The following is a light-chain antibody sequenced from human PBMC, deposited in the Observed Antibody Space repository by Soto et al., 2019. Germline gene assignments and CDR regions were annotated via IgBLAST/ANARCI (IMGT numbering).Light chain of an antibody. V-gene: IGKV3-15*01. CDR3: QQYNNWHPNT. CDR1: QSVSSN. J-gene: IGKJ4*01. Sequence: EIVMTQSPATLSVSPGERATLSCRASQSVSSNLAWYQQKPGQAPRLLIYGASTRATGIPARFSGSGSGTEFTLTISSMQSEDFAVYYCQQYNNWHPNTFGGGTKVEIK. CDR2: GAS.